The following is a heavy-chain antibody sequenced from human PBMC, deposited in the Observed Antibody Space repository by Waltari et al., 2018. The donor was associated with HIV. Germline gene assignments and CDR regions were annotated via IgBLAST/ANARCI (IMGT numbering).Heavy chain of an antibody. J-gene: IGHJ4*02. CDR1: GATFSRHRAA. CDR2: TYYRSKWYN. V-gene: IGHV6-1*01. CDR3: AREGSSSGWLWFDY. D-gene: IGHD6-19*01. Sequence: QVQLQQSGPGLVKPSQTPSLTCAISGATFSRHRAAWHLIRQSPSRGLEWLGRTYYRSKWYNDYAVSVKSRITINPDTSKNQFSLQLNSVTPEDTAVYYCAREGSSSGWLWFDYWGQGTLVTVSS.